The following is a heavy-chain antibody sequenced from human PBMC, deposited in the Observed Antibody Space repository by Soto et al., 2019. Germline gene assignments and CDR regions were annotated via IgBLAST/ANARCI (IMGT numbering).Heavy chain of an antibody. CDR3: ARKMNTVTTYLDY. CDR1: GFTFSSYA. V-gene: IGHV3-30-3*01. Sequence: QVQLVESGGGVVQPGRSLRLSCAASGFTFSSYAMHWVRQAPGKWLEWVAVISYDGSNKYYADSVKGRFTISRDNSKNTLYLEMNSLRAEDTAVYYCARKMNTVTTYLDYWGQGTLVTVSS. D-gene: IGHD4-4*01. CDR2: ISYDGSNK. J-gene: IGHJ4*02.